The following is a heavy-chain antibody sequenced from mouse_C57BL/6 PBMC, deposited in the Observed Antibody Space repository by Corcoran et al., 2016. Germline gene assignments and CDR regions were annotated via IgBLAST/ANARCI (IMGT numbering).Heavy chain of an antibody. Sequence: EVQLQQSGPALVKPGASVKISCKASGYTFTDYYMNWVKQSHGKSLEWIGDINPNNGGTSYNQKFKGKATLTVDKSSSTAYMELRSLTSEDSAVYYCARRGYSNYAYVDYWGQGTTLTVSS. D-gene: IGHD2-5*01. CDR2: INPNNGGT. CDR1: GYTFTDYY. J-gene: IGHJ2*01. CDR3: ARRGYSNYAYVDY. V-gene: IGHV1-26*01.